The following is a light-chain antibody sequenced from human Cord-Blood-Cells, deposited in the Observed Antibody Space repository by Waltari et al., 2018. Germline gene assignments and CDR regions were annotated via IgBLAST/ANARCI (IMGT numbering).Light chain of an antibody. CDR3: QQYNNWPRT. CDR1: PGVSRN. V-gene: IGKV3-15*01. J-gene: IGKJ1*01. CDR2: GAS. Sequence: EIVMTQSPATLSVSPGDRATPACRASPGVSRNLDWYQQKPGQAPRLLIYGASTRATGIPARFSGSGSGTEVTLTISSLQSEDFAVYYCQQYNNWPRTFGQGTKVEIK.